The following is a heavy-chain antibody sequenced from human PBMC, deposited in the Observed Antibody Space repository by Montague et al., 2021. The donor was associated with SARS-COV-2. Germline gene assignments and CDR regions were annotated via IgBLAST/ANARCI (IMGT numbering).Heavy chain of an antibody. CDR3: ARDRITMVREVPHPVDAFDI. Sequence: SETLSLTCAVYGGSFSGYYWSWIRQPPGKGLEWIGEINHSGSTNYNPSLKSRATISVDTSKNQFSLKLGSVTAADTAVYYCARDRITMVREVPHPVDAFDIWGQGTMVTVSS. V-gene: IGHV4-34*01. D-gene: IGHD3-10*01. CDR1: GGSFSGYY. CDR2: INHSGST. J-gene: IGHJ3*02.